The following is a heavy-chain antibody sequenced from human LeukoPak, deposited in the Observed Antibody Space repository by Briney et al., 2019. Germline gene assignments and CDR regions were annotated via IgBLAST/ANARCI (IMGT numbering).Heavy chain of an antibody. D-gene: IGHD6-19*01. CDR1: GFRFSGSG. CDR2: MEYDGSNE. J-gene: IGHJ4*02. V-gene: IGHV3-30*02. CDR3: AKREAVATMSDFDY. Sequence: GGSLRLSCAASGFRFSGSGMHWVRQAPGKGLEWVAYMEYDGSNEWYADSVKGRFTISRDNSKNTLYLQMNSLRGDDTAVYYCAKREAVATMSDFDYWGQGTLVIVSP.